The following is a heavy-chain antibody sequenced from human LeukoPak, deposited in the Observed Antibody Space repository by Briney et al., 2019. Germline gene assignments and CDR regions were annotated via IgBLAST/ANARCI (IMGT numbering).Heavy chain of an antibody. CDR2: ISGSGGST. CDR1: GFTFSSYG. J-gene: IGHJ4*02. V-gene: IGHV3-23*01. CDR3: AKVHIAARLDWLDY. D-gene: IGHD6-6*01. Sequence: GGTLRLSCAASGFTFSSYGMSWVRQAPGKGLEWVSAISGSGGSTYYADSVKGRFTISRDNSKNTLYLQMNSLRAEDTAVYYCAKVHIAARLDWLDYWGQGTLVTVSS.